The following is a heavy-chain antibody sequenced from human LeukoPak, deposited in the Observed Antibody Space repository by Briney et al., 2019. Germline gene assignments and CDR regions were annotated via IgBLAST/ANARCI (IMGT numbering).Heavy chain of an antibody. CDR3: ARTSHYVDIAATIAYGIYYFDY. CDR1: GYTCTGSC. CDR2: INPNSGGT. V-gene: IGHV1-2*02. Sequence: ASVKLSFKASGYTCTGSCMHWVWHTPRQGLELMGWINPNSGGTNYAQKFQGRVTMTRDTSISTAYMELRSLRSDDTAVYYCARTSHYVDIAATIAYGIYYFDYWGQGTLVTVSS. D-gene: IGHD5-12*01. J-gene: IGHJ4*02.